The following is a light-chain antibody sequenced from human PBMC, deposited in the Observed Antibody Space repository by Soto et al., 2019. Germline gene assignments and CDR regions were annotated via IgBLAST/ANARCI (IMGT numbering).Light chain of an antibody. CDR1: PSVNSSY. CDR2: GAS. CDR3: QQYGNSPQT. Sequence: EIVLPQSPGTLSLSPGERVTLSCRASPSVNSSYLAWYQHKPGQAPRLLIYGASTSATGIPDRFSGSGSGTDFTLTIASLEPGDFAVYYCQQYGNSPQTFGQGTKVDIK. V-gene: IGKV3-20*01. J-gene: IGKJ1*01.